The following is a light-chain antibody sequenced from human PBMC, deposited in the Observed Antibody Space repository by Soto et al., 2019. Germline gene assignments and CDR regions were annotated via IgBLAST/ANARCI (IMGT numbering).Light chain of an antibody. Sequence: SYELTQPPSVSVAPGKTARITCEGNNIGTKSVHWNQQKPGQAPVLVIYNDSGRPSGVPERFSGSNSGNTATLTISRVEAGDEADYYCKVWDSRSDHRVFGGGTKLTVL. J-gene: IGLJ2*01. CDR1: NIGTKS. V-gene: IGLV3-21*04. CDR3: KVWDSRSDHRV. CDR2: NDS.